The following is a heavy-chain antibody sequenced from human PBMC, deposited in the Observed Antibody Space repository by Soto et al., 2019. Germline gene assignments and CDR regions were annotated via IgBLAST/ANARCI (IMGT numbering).Heavy chain of an antibody. J-gene: IGHJ4*02. D-gene: IGHD7-27*01. Sequence: QVQLVQSGAEVREPGSSVKVSCMASGGTFSTSAMNWVRQAPGQGLEWVGGIIPVFGKATYAQNFEGRVTITADGSTTKAYMELSRLRSEDSAVHYCATQLTGDLDFWGQGTLVIVSS. CDR3: ATQLTGDLDF. CDR1: GGTFSTSA. CDR2: IIPVFGKA. V-gene: IGHV1-69*12.